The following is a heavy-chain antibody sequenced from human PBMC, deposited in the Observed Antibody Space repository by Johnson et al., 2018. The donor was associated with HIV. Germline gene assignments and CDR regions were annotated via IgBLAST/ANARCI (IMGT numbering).Heavy chain of an antibody. Sequence: VQLVESGGGLVQPGGSLRLSCAASGFTFSNYGMSWVRQAAGEGLEWVGRIKSETDGGTTDYAAPVKGRFTISRDDSKNTLYLQINSLRAEDTAVYYCARLRGAFDIWGQGTMVTVSS. CDR2: IKSETDGGTT. CDR3: ARLRGAFDI. V-gene: IGHV3-15*01. CDR1: GFTFSNYG. J-gene: IGHJ3*02.